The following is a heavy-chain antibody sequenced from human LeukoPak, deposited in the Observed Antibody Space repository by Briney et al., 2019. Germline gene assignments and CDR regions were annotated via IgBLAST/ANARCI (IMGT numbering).Heavy chain of an antibody. CDR3: ARLALVGATLPGYFDL. CDR1: GFTVSSNY. J-gene: IGHJ2*01. CDR2: IYYSGST. V-gene: IGHV4-59*08. D-gene: IGHD1-26*01. Sequence: GSLRLSCAASGFTVSSNYMSWVRRAPGKGLEWIGYIYYSGSTNYNPSLKSRVTISVDTSKNQFSLKLSSVTAADTAVYYCARLALVGATLPGYFDLWGRGTLVTVSS.